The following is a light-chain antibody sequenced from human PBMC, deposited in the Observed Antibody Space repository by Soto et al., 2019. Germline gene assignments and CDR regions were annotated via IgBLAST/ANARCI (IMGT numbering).Light chain of an antibody. CDR2: EVN. V-gene: IGLV2-8*01. CDR3: GAHAGSNTWV. Sequence: QSVLTQSPSASASPGQSVTISCTGSSGDIGAYNYVSWYQQHPGKAPKLIIYEVNKRPSGVPDRFSGSKSGITASLTVSGLQADDEADYYCGAHAGSNTWVFGGGTKGTVL. J-gene: IGLJ3*02. CDR1: SGDIGAYNY.